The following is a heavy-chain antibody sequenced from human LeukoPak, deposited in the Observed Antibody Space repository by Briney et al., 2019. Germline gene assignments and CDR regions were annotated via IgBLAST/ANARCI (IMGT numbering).Heavy chain of an antibody. V-gene: IGHV1-3*01. J-gene: IGHJ6*03. CDR1: GYTFTSYA. CDR3: AADWGNSSSSGYYYYMDV. CDR2: ISGGNGNT. D-gene: IGHD6-6*01. Sequence: ASVKVSCKASGYTFTSYAIHWVRQAPGQGLEWMGWISGGNGNTEYSQKFQGRVTITRDMSTSTAYMELSSLRSEDTAAYYCAADWGNSSSSGYYYYMDVWGKGTTVTVSS.